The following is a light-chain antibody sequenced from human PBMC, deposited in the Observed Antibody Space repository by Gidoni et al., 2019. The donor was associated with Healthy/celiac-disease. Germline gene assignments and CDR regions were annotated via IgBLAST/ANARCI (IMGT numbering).Light chain of an antibody. CDR3: QQYNNWPPWT. J-gene: IGKJ1*01. CDR1: QSVSSN. Sequence: EIVMTQSPATLSVSPGERATLPCRASQSVSSNLAWSQQKPGHTPRLLIYGASTRATGIPARFSGSGSGTEFTITISSLQSEDFAVYYCQQYNNWPPWTCXHXTKVEIK. CDR2: GAS. V-gene: IGKV3-15*01.